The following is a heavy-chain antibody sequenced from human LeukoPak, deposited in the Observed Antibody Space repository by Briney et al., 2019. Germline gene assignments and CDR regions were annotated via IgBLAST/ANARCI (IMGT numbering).Heavy chain of an antibody. J-gene: IGHJ5*02. CDR1: GFTFSSYS. CDR3: ARDLNWNYVP. V-gene: IGHV3-21*01. CDR2: ISSCSSYI. Sequence: GGSLRLSCAASGFTFSSYSMNWVRQAPGKGLEWVSSISSCSSYIYYADSVKGRFTISRDNAKNSLYLQMNSLRAEDTAVYYCARDLNWNYVPWGQGTLVTVSS. D-gene: IGHD1-7*01.